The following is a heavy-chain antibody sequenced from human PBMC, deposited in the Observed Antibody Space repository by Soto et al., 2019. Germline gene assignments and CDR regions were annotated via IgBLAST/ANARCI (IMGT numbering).Heavy chain of an antibody. CDR3: ARDALVRGVHPPDY. D-gene: IGHD3-10*01. J-gene: IGHJ4*02. CDR1: GFALSSFD. V-gene: IGHV3-33*01. CDR2: IWYDGSNE. Sequence: QVQLAESGGGVVQSGRSLRLSCAASGFALSSFDMHWVRQAPGKGLEWVAVIWYDGSNEYYADSVKGRFTISRDNSKNTVDLQKDSLGVEDTAVYYCARDALVRGVHPPDYWGQGTLVTVSS.